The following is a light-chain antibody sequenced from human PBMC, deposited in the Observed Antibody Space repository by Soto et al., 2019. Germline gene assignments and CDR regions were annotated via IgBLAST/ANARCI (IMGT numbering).Light chain of an antibody. J-gene: IGKJ1*01. CDR2: GAS. Sequence: EIVLPQSPATLSLSPGERATFSCRTSQSVSNYLAWYQQKPGQAPRLLIYGASNRPTGIPARFSGSGSGTDFTLTISSLEPADFAVYYCQQRSATWTFGQGTRVEI. V-gene: IGKV3-11*01. CDR1: QSVSNY. CDR3: QQRSATWT.